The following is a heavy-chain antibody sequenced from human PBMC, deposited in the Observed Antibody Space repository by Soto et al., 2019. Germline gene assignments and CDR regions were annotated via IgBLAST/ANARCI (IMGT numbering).Heavy chain of an antibody. V-gene: IGHV3-53*04. CDR1: GFTVRSNC. CDR2: IYSGGST. D-gene: IGHD1-26*01. CDR3: AISIPDGVGPTSVAFDI. Sequence: EVQLVESGGDLVQPGGSLRLSCAASGFTVRSNCMSWVRQAPGKGLEWVSLIYSGGSTYYADSVKGPRTVSRHNAKNTLFLQLNSLGPDVTAVYYCAISIPDGVGPTSVAFDIWCQGTMVTVSS. J-gene: IGHJ3*02.